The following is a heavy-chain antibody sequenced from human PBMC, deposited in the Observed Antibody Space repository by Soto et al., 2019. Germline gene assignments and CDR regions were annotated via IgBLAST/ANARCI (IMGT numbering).Heavy chain of an antibody. CDR3: AKGGIAVSGTGGRLDP. J-gene: IGHJ5*02. Sequence: QVQLVESGGGVVQPGRSLRLSCVASGFTFSNYGMHWVRQAPGKGLQWVAVISYDGRNKYYADSVKGRFTISRDNSKNTLYLQMMSLRAEDTAVYYCAKGGIAVSGTGGRLDPWGQGTLVTVSS. CDR2: ISYDGRNK. CDR1: GFTFSNYG. D-gene: IGHD6-19*01. V-gene: IGHV3-30*18.